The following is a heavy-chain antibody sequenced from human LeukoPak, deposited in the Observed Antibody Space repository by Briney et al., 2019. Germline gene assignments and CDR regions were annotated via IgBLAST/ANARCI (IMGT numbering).Heavy chain of an antibody. V-gene: IGHV5-51*01. CDR2: IYPGDSDT. CDR3: ARHAKGSGHSTSYYYYMDV. D-gene: IGHD5-12*01. J-gene: IGHJ6*03. Sequence: GESLKISCKGSGYIFTSYWIGWVRQMPGKGLEWMGIIYPGDSDTRYSPSFQGQVTISADKSISTAYLQWSSLKASDTAMYYCARHAKGSGHSTSYYYYMDVWGKGTAVTVSS. CDR1: GYIFTSYW.